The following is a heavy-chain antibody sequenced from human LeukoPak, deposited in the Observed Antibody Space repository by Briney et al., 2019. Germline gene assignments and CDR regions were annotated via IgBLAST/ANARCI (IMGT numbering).Heavy chain of an antibody. CDR1: GGAISSYY. V-gene: IGHV4-59*01. J-gene: IGHJ5*02. D-gene: IGHD6-19*01. Sequence: SETLSLTCTVSGGAISSYYWSWIRQPPGKGLEWIGYIYYSGNTNYNPSLKSRVTISVDTSKNQFSLKLSSVTAADTAVYYCARGQHSSGWLFWFDPWGLGTLVTVSS. CDR3: ARGQHSSGWLFWFDP. CDR2: IYYSGNT.